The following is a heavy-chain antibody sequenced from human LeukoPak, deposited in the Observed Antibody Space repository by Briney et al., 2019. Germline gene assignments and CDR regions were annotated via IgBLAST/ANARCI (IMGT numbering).Heavy chain of an antibody. D-gene: IGHD3-10*01. J-gene: IGHJ4*02. CDR2: IYHSGSN. CDR3: AANSADYNTLGSSYKV. V-gene: IGHV4-38-2*02. Sequence: SETLSLTCTVSGYSISSGYYWGWIRPAPGKGLEWIGSIYHSGSNYYNPSLKSRVTISVDTSNTQFSLKLNSVTAADTAVFYCAANSADYNTLGSSYKVWGQGTLVTVSS. CDR1: GYSISSGYY.